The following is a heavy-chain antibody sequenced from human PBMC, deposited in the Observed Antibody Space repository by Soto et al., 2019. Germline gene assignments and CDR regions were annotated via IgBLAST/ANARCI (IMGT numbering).Heavy chain of an antibody. Sequence: GGSLRLSCAASGFTFSRYGMHWVRQAPGKGLEWVALISYVGSKTYYADSVKGRFTFSRDNSKNTLYLQMSSLRVEDTAVYYCAKVRLRDYSLGYVFDSWGQGTLVTVSS. CDR2: ISYVGSKT. V-gene: IGHV3-30*18. CDR1: GFTFSRYG. CDR3: AKVRLRDYSLGYVFDS. D-gene: IGHD5-18*01. J-gene: IGHJ4*02.